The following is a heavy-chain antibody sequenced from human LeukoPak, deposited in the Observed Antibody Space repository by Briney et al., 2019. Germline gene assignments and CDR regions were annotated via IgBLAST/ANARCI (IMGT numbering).Heavy chain of an antibody. Sequence: PGGSLRLSCAASGFTFTSYAMSWVRQAPGKGLEWVSSVSGSGDGTYYAHSVKGRFTISRDNSKKTLDLHMDSLRAEDTAVYYCAKERLGGNYGDYAVDYWCQGTMVTVFS. J-gene: IGHJ4*02. CDR2: VSGSGDGT. V-gene: IGHV3-23*01. CDR1: GFTFTSYA. D-gene: IGHD4-17*01. CDR3: AKERLGGNYGDYAVDY.